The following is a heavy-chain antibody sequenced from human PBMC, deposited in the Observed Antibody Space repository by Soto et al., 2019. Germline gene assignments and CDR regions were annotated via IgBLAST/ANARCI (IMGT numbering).Heavy chain of an antibody. D-gene: IGHD6-25*01. Sequence: GGSLRLSCAASGFTFSSYAMSWVRQAPGKGLEWVSAISGSGGSTYYADSVKGRFTISRDNSKNTLYLQMNSLRAEDTAVYYCAKVGQRRTGLYYGMDVWGQGTTVTGSS. CDR2: ISGSGGST. CDR1: GFTFSSYA. CDR3: AKVGQRRTGLYYGMDV. J-gene: IGHJ6*02. V-gene: IGHV3-23*01.